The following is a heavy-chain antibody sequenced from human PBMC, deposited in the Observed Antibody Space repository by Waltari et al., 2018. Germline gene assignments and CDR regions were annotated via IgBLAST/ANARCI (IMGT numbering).Heavy chain of an antibody. D-gene: IGHD6-13*01. CDR1: GYTFTSYD. CDR3: ARAYSSSWYPRYYYYLDV. Sequence: QVQLVQSGAEVKKPGASVKVSCKASGYTFTSYDINWVRQATGQGLEWMGGMNPNSGNTGYAQKFQGRVTITRNTSISTAYMELSSLRSEDTAVYYCARAYSSSWYPRYYYYLDVWGKGTTVTVSS. J-gene: IGHJ6*03. V-gene: IGHV1-8*03. CDR2: MNPNSGNT.